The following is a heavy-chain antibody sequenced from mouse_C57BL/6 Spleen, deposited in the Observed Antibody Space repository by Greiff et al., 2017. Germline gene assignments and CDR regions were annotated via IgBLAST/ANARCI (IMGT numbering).Heavy chain of an antibody. CDR2: INPSNGGS. CDR1: GYTFTSYW. D-gene: IGHD1-1*01. CDR3: SREREDYGKDCDD. J-gene: IGHJ2*01. V-gene: IGHV1-53*01. Sequence: QVKLQQPGTELVKPGASVKLSCKASGYTFTSYWMHWVQQRPGQGLEWIGNINPSNGGSNSNEKFKSKATLTVDKSSSKAYMQLSSLRSEAYAVDIYSREREDYGKDCDDWGQGTTLTVSS.